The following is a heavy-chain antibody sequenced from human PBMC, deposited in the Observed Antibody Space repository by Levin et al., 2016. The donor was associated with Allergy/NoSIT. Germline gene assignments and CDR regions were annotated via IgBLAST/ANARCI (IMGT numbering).Heavy chain of an antibody. CDR2: ITNNGDNT. J-gene: IGHJ4*02. Sequence: GGSLRLSCSASGFSFSSYTMNWVRQAPGKGLEYVSSITNNGDNTYYAESVKGRFSISRDNSKNTLDLQMSSLRAEDTAVYYCVSKAPGTYVDYWGQGTLVTVSS. V-gene: IGHV3-64D*06. CDR3: VSKAPGTYVDY. CDR1: GFSFSSYT.